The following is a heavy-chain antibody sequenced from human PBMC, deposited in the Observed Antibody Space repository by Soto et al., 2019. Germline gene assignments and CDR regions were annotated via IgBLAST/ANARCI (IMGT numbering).Heavy chain of an antibody. D-gene: IGHD3-3*02. CDR1: GGTFSSYA. Sequence: GAAVKVSCKASGGTFSSYAISWVRQAPGQVLEWMGGIIPIFGTANYAQKFQGRVTITADESTSTAYMELTSVTAADTAVYYCAARHFWSGPWTDTRLDYWGQGTLVTVSS. CDR3: AARHFWSGPWTDTRLDY. CDR2: IIPIFGTA. J-gene: IGHJ4*02. V-gene: IGHV1-69*13.